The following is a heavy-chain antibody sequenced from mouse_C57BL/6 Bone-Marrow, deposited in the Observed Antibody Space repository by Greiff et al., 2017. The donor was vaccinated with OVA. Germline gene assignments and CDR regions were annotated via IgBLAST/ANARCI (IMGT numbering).Heavy chain of an antibody. CDR3: VITTVVADY. Sequence: EVQLQQSGPELVKPGASVKISCKASGYTFTDYYMNWVKQSHGKSLEWIGDINPNNGGTSYNQKFKGKATLTVDKSSSTAYMELRSLTSEDSAVYYCVITTVVADYWGQGTTLTVSS. V-gene: IGHV1-26*01. CDR1: GYTFTDYY. D-gene: IGHD1-1*01. CDR2: INPNNGGT. J-gene: IGHJ2*01.